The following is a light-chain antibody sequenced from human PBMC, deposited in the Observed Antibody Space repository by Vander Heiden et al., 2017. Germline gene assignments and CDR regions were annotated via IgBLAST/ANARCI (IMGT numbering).Light chain of an antibody. V-gene: IGKV3-20*01. CDR1: QSVSSTY. Sequence: EIVLTQSPGTLSLSPGERATLSCRASQSVSSTYLAWYQQNPGQAPRLLIYGASSRATGIPDRFSGSGSGTDFTLTISRLEPEDFAVYYCQLYGTSRTFGQGTRLEIK. CDR3: QLYGTSRT. J-gene: IGKJ5*01. CDR2: GAS.